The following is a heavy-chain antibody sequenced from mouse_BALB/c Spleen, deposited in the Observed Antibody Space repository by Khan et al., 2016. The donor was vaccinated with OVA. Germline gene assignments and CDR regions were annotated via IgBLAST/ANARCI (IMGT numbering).Heavy chain of an antibody. CDR3: ARGNYYGSNSWCAY. J-gene: IGHJ3*01. V-gene: IGHV1-18*01. CDR1: GYSFTDYT. Sequence: VQLKQSRPELVKPGASMKISCKASGYSFTDYTMNWVKQSHGKNLEWIGLINPYNGFTTYNQKFKGKATLTVHKSSSTAYMELLSLTSEDSAVYYCARGNYYGSNSWCAYWGQGTLVTVSA. CDR2: INPYNGFT. D-gene: IGHD1-1*01.